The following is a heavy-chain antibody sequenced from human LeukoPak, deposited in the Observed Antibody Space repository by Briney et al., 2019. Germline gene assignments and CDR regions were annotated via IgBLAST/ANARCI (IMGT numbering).Heavy chain of an antibody. CDR3: AKVKSGNYNGFDY. Sequence: GGSLRLSCAASGFTFSTYGMHWVRQAPGKGLEWVAFIQYDGGIKYSADSVKGRFTISRDNSKKTLYLQMNSLRAEDTAVYYCAKVKSGNYNGFDYSGQGTLVTVSS. D-gene: IGHD1-26*01. CDR1: GFTFSTYG. V-gene: IGHV3-30*02. CDR2: IQYDGGIK. J-gene: IGHJ4*02.